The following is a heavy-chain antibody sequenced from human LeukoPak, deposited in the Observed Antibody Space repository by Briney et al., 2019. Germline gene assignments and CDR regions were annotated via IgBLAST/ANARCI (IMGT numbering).Heavy chain of an antibody. CDR2: ISGGGDST. D-gene: IGHD4-17*01. CDR1: GFIFGKYA. Sequence: GGSLRLSCVGSGFIFGKYAMTWVRQAPGKGLEWVSTISGGGDSTWNADSVKGRFTVSRDNSKNTLYLQMNSLRAEDTAVYYRAKEYTVTPFDYWGQGTLVTVSS. J-gene: IGHJ4*02. V-gene: IGHV3-23*01. CDR3: AKEYTVTPFDY.